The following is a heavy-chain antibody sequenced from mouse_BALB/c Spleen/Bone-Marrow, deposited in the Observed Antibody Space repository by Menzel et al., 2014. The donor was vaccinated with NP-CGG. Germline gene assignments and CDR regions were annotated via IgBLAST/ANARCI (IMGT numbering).Heavy chain of an antibody. CDR3: SKDGGYDYSYYFDY. CDR1: GFTFSSYS. J-gene: IGHJ2*01. Sequence: EVKLVESGGGLVKPGGSLKLSCAASGFTFSSYSMSWVRQTPEKRLEWVATISSGGHDTYYPDSVKDRFTISRDNAKNTLYLQMSSLKSEDTAMYYCSKDGGYDYSYYFDYWGQGTTLTVSS. D-gene: IGHD2-4*01. CDR2: ISSGGHDT. V-gene: IGHV5-6-4*01.